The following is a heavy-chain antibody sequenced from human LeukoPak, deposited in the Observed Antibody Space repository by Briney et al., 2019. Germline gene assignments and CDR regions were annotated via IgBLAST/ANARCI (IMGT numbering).Heavy chain of an antibody. CDR3: ARGPPNCSGGSCYSGQMAFDI. D-gene: IGHD2-15*01. CDR1: GVSISSSRYD. V-gene: IGHV4-39*06. CDR2: IYYSGST. J-gene: IGHJ3*02. Sequence: PAETLSLTCTVSGVSISSSRYDWGWIRQPPGKGLEWIGSIYYSGSTYYNPCLKSLFTKSVDTTKNMCDRKVSSVTAADTAVYYCARGPPNCSGGSCYSGQMAFDIWGQGTMVTVSS.